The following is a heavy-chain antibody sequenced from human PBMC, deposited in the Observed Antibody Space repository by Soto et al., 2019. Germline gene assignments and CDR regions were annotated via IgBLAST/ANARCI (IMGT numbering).Heavy chain of an antibody. CDR3: ARDSIGTYSSGWYYFDY. CDR2: ISSSSSYI. D-gene: IGHD6-19*01. V-gene: IGHV3-21*01. CDR1: GFTFSSYS. Sequence: EVQLVESGGGLVKPGGSLRLSCAASGFTFSSYSMNWVRQAPGKGLEWVSSISSSSSYIYYADSVKGRFTISRDNAENSLYLQMNSLRAEDTAVYYCARDSIGTYSSGWYYFDYWGQGTLVTVSS. J-gene: IGHJ4*02.